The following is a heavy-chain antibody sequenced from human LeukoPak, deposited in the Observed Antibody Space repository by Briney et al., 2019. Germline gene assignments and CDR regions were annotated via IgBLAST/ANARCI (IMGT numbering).Heavy chain of an antibody. CDR2: ISGSCGST. CDR3: LAWLRLFDY. D-gene: IGHD5-12*01. J-gene: IGHJ4*02. CDR1: GFTFRSYA. V-gene: IGHV3-23*01. Sequence: GGSLRLSCAASGFTFRSYAMSWVRQATGKGLEWVSAISGSCGSTYYADSVKRRFTITRDNSKHTLYLQMTSLRAEDTAVYYCLAWLRLFDYCGQGTLVTVSS.